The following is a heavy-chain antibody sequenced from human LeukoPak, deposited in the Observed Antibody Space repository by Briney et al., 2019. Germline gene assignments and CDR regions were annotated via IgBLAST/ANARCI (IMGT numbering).Heavy chain of an antibody. CDR2: ISYSGST. CDR3: ARHQAGIAADAFDV. V-gene: IGHV4-39*01. CDR1: GGSISSRSYY. D-gene: IGHD6-13*01. Sequence: SETLSLTCSVSGGSISSRSYYWGWIRQPPGKGLEWIETISYSGSTYHNPSLKSRVTIPVDTSKNQFSLRLTSVTAADTAVYYCARHQAGIAADAFDVWGQGTMVTVSS. J-gene: IGHJ3*01.